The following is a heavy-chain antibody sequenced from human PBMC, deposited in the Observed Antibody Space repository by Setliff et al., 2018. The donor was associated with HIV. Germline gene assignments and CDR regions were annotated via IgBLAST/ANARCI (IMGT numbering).Heavy chain of an antibody. J-gene: IGHJ2*01. CDR2: ISSSGGST. V-gene: IGHV3-23*01. Sequence: GALRLSCAASGFRISNYVMTWVRQAPGKGLDWVSGISSSGGSTYYADSVKGRFTISRDNSKNTLYLQMSSLRDEDTAVYYCAKSIVAVTARWYFDLWGRGTLVTVSS. D-gene: IGHD2-21*02. CDR1: GFRISNYV. CDR3: AKSIVAVTARWYFDL.